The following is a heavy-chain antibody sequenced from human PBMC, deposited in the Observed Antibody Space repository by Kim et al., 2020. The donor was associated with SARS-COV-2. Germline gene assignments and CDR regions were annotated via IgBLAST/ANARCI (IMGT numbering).Heavy chain of an antibody. V-gene: IGHV3-21*01. CDR3: ARDSKQLTFDY. J-gene: IGHJ4*02. D-gene: IGHD6-6*01. CDR1: GFTFSSYS. Sequence: RGSLRLSCAASGFTFSSYSMNWVRQAPGKGLEWVSSISSSSSYIYYADSVKGRFTISRDNAKNSLYLQMNSLRAEDTAVYYCARDSKQLTFDYWGQGTLVTVSS. CDR2: ISSSSSYI.